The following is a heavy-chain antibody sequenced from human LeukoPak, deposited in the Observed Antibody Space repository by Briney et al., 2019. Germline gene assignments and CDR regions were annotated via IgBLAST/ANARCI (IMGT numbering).Heavy chain of an antibody. CDR3: ARDANSRITSPAD. D-gene: IGHD4-23*01. Sequence: SVKVSCKASGGTFSSYAISWVRQAPGQGLEWMGGIIPIFGTANYAQKFQGRVTITTDESTSTAYMELSSLRSEDTAVYYCARDANSRITSPADWGQGTLVTVSS. J-gene: IGHJ4*02. CDR2: IIPIFGTA. V-gene: IGHV1-69*05. CDR1: GGTFSSYA.